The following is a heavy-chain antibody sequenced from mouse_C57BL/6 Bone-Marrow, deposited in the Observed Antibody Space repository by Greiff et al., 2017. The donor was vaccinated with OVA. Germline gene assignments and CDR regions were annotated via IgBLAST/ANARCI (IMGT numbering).Heavy chain of an antibody. CDR2: ISDGGSYT. CDR3: ARGTDYSNLMDY. CDR1: GFTFSSYA. J-gene: IGHJ4*01. D-gene: IGHD2-5*01. Sequence: EVMLVESGGGLVKPGGSLKLSCAASGFTFSSYAMSWVRQTPEKRLEWVATISDGGSYTYYPDNVKGRFTISRDNAKNNLYLQMSHLKSEDTAMYYCARGTDYSNLMDYWGQGTSVTVSS. V-gene: IGHV5-4*03.